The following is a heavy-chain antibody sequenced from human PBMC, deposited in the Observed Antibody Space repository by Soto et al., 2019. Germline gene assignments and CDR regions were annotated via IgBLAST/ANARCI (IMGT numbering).Heavy chain of an antibody. CDR3: ARLRGSGSYSYYYYMDV. CDR1: GGSFSGYY. J-gene: IGHJ6*03. CDR2: INHSGST. Sequence: SETLSLTCAVYGGSFSGYYWSWIRQPPGKGLEWIGEINHSGSTNYNPSLKSRVTISVDTSKNQFSLKLSSVTAADTAVYYCARLRGSGSYSYYYYMDVWGKGTTVTV. V-gene: IGHV4-34*01. D-gene: IGHD3-10*01.